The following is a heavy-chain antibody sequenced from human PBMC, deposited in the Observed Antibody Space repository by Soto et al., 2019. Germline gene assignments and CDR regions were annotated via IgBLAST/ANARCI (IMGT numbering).Heavy chain of an antibody. D-gene: IGHD2-15*01. CDR3: ARGEEYCSGGSCRPPNDY. Sequence: QVQLVQSGAEVKKPGASVKVSCKASGYTFTSYDINWVRQATGQGLEWMGWMNPNSGNTGYAQKYQGRVTMTRNTSISTAYMELSSLRSEDTAVYYCARGEEYCSGGSCRPPNDYWGQGTLVTVSS. J-gene: IGHJ4*02. CDR2: MNPNSGNT. V-gene: IGHV1-8*01. CDR1: GYTFTSYD.